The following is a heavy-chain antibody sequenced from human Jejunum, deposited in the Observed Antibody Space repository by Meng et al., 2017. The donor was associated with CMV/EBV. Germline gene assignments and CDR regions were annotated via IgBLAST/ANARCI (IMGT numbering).Heavy chain of an antibody. CDR1: GFTFTSFA. CDR2: ISFAETNI. CDR3: ARAQGHSDSPRAYFDS. J-gene: IGHJ4*02. D-gene: IGHD3-3*01. V-gene: IGHV3-30*14. Sequence: GFTFTSFARPWVRQAPGKRLEWVAVISFAETNIIYSDSVKGRFTISRDNSKKTVYLQMNSLSVEDTAVYYCARAQGHSDSPRAYFDSWGQGTLVTVSS.